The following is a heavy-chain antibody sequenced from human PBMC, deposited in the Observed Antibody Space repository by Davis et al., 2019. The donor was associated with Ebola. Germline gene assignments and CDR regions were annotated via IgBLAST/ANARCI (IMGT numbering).Heavy chain of an antibody. CDR2: ISYDGSNK. CDR1: GFTFSSYA. J-gene: IGHJ6*02. CDR3: ARGVHYGMDV. Sequence: PGGSLRLSCAASGFTFSSYAMHWVRQAPGKGLEWVAVISYDGSNKYYADSVKGRFTISRDNAKNTLHLQMNSLRDEDTAVYFCARGVHYGMDVWGQGTTVTVSS. V-gene: IGHV3-30-3*01.